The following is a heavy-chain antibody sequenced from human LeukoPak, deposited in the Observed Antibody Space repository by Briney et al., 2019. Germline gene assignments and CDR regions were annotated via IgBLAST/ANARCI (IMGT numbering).Heavy chain of an antibody. CDR1: GGTFSSYA. V-gene: IGHV1-69*13. J-gene: IGHJ1*01. CDR2: IIPIFGTA. D-gene: IGHD3-22*01. Sequence: GASVKVSCKASGGTFSSYAISWVRQAPGQGLEWMGGIIPIFGTANYAQKFQGRVTITADESTSTAYMELSSLRSEDTAVYYCARDGTPSYDSSGYRLQHWGQGTLVTVSS. CDR3: ARDGTPSYDSSGYRLQH.